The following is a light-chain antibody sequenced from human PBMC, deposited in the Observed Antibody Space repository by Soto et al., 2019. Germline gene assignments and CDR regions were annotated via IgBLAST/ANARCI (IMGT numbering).Light chain of an antibody. V-gene: IGKV3-20*01. Sequence: EIVLTQSLGTLSLSPGDRATLSCRASQSVSSNYLAWYQQQKPGQAPRLLIYGASSRAAGVPDRFSGSGSGTDFTLAISRLEPEDFAVYYCQQYGDSSWTFGQGTKVDIK. CDR3: QQYGDSSWT. J-gene: IGKJ1*01. CDR1: QSVSSNY. CDR2: GAS.